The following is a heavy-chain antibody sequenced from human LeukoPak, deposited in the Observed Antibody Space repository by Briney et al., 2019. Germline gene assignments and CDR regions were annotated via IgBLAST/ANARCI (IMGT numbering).Heavy chain of an antibody. CDR1: GFTFSSYW. CDR3: ARGDSSSRFYFDY. J-gene: IGHJ4*02. V-gene: IGHV3-7*01. D-gene: IGHD6-13*01. CDR2: IKQDGSEK. Sequence: GGSLRLSCAASGFTFSSYWMSWVRQAPGKGLEWVANIKQDGSEKYYVDSVKGRFTISRDNAKNTLYLQMNSLRAEDTAVYYCARGDSSSRFYFDYWGQGTLVTVSS.